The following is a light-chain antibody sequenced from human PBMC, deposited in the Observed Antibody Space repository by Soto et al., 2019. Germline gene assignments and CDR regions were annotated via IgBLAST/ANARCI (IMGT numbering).Light chain of an antibody. J-gene: IGKJ1*01. CDR1: QSVSSN. CDR3: HQYNGWPRT. Sequence: EILMTQSPATLSVSPGERATVSCRASQSVSSNLAWYQQKPGQAPRLLIYGASTRATGIPARFSGGGSGTEFTLTITSLQSEDFAVYYCHQYNGWPRTFGQGTKVDIK. CDR2: GAS. V-gene: IGKV3-15*01.